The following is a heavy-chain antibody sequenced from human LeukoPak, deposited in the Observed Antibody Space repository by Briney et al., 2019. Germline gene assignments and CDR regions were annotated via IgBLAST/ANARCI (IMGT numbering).Heavy chain of an antibody. Sequence: ASVKVSCKASGYGFTSHYMHWVRQAPGQGLEWMGLINPSGSSTLYAQKFQGRVTMTRDMSTTTDYMELSSLRSEDTAVYYCARDPDSGYDWMDIWGQGTMVTVSS. J-gene: IGHJ3*02. CDR3: ARDPDSGYDWMDI. V-gene: IGHV1-46*01. D-gene: IGHD5-12*01. CDR2: INPSGSST. CDR1: GYGFTSHY.